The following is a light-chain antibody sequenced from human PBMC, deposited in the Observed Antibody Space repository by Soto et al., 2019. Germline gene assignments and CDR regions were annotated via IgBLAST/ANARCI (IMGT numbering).Light chain of an antibody. Sequence: QTVVTQEPSFSVSPGGTVTLTCGLSSGSVSTSYYPSWYQQTPGQAPRTLIYSTNTRSSGVPDRFSGSILGNKAALTITGALADDESDYYCVLYMGSGIPYVFGTGTKLTVL. CDR1: SGSVSTSYY. CDR3: VLYMGSGIPYV. J-gene: IGLJ1*01. V-gene: IGLV8-61*01. CDR2: STN.